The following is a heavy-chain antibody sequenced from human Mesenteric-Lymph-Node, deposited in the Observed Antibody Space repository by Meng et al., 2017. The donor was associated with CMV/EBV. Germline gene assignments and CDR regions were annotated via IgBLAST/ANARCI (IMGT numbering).Heavy chain of an antibody. CDR3: ARVSGSGSPITD. D-gene: IGHD3-10*01. V-gene: IGHV4-30-2*01. J-gene: IGHJ4*02. CDR1: GGSISSGGDS. CDR2: IYHSGST. Sequence: AASGGSISSGGDSWSWIRQPPGKGLEWIGFIYHSGSTYQNASLKSRVTISVDRSKNQFSLKLTSVTAADTAVYYCARVSGSGSPITDWGQGTLVTVSS.